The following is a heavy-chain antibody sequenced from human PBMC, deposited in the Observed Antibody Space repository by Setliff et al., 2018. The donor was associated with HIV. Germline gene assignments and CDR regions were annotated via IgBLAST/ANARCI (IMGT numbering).Heavy chain of an antibody. Sequence: PSETLSLTCSVSGASIRGHYWSWIRQSPGKGLEWIGNIYYSGNTNYNPSFKSRLTISVDTSENQFSLKLSSVTAADTAVYYCARGRLGGYTYGSPPAFFDIWGQGTMVTVSS. J-gene: IGHJ3*02. V-gene: IGHV4-59*08. CDR3: ARGRLGGYTYGSPPAFFDI. CDR2: IYYSGNT. CDR1: GASIRGHY. D-gene: IGHD5-18*01.